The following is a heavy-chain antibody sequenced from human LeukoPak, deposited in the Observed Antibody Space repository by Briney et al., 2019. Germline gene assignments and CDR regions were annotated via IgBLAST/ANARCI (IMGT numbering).Heavy chain of an antibody. D-gene: IGHD2-2*01. J-gene: IGHJ4*02. Sequence: GESLKISCKGSGYTFTDYWIAWVRQMPGKGLEWMGIIYPGDSDTRYSPSFQGQVTISADKSISTAYLQWSSLKASDTAMYYCARPMRDCSSTSCYGTYYFDYWGQGTLVTVSS. V-gene: IGHV5-51*01. CDR2: IYPGDSDT. CDR1: GYTFTDYW. CDR3: ARPMRDCSSTSCYGTYYFDY.